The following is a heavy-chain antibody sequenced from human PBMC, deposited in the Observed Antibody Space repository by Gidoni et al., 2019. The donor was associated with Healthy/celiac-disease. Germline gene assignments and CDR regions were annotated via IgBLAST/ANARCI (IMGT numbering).Heavy chain of an antibody. D-gene: IGHD3-10*01. CDR3: ARDRPMVRGVITPYYYYYGMDV. J-gene: IGHJ6*02. CDR2: IYYSGST. V-gene: IGHV4-31*03. CDR1: GGSISSGGYY. Sequence: QVQLQESGPGLVKPSQTLSLTCTVSGGSISSGGYYWSWIRQHPGKGLEWIGYIYYSGSTYYNPSLKSRVTISVDTSKNQFSLKLSSVTAADTAVYYCARDRPMVRGVITPYYYYYGMDVWGQGTTVTVYS.